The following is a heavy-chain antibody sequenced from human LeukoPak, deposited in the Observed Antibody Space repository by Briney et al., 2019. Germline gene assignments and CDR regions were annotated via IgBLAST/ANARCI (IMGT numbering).Heavy chain of an antibody. CDR1: GFTVSSNY. CDR2: IDSGGSNT. V-gene: IGHV3-53*01. CDR3: ARGGGYAWDY. D-gene: IGHD5-12*01. J-gene: IGHJ4*02. Sequence: PGGSLRLSCAASGFTVSSNYMSWVRQAPGKGLEWVSRIDSGGSNTLYADSVRGRFTISRDNARNSLYLQMNSLRADDTAVYYCARGGGYAWDYWGQGTLVTVSS.